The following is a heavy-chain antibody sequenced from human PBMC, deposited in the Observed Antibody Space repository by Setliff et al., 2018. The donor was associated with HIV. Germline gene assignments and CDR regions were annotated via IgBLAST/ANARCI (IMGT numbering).Heavy chain of an antibody. V-gene: IGHV4-61*02. J-gene: IGHJ5*02. Sequence: PSETLSLTCTVSGGSISRGSYYWSWIRQPAGKGLEWIGRIYTSGSIHCNPSLKSRVTISVDTSKNQFSLKVSSVNAPDTAVYFCAREDGEYTSSPRWFDPWGQGTQVTVSS. D-gene: IGHD6-13*01. CDR1: GGSISRGSYY. CDR3: AREDGEYTSSPRWFDP. CDR2: IYTSGSI.